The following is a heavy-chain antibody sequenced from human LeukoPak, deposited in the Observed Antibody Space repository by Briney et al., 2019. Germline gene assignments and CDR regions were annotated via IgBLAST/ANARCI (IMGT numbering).Heavy chain of an antibody. CDR2: IYYSGST. CDR3: ARWADCSSTSCYIGAWFDP. V-gene: IGHV4-59*01. J-gene: IGHJ5*02. D-gene: IGHD2-2*02. Sequence: SETLSLTCTVSGGSISSYYWSWIRQPPGKGLEWIGYIYYSGSTNYNPSLKSRVTISVDTSKNQFSLKPSSVTAADTAVYYCARWADCSSTSCYIGAWFDPWGQGTLVTVSS. CDR1: GGSISSYY.